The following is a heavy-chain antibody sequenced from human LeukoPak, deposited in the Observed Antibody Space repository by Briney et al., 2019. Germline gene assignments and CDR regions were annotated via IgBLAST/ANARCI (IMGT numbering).Heavy chain of an antibody. Sequence: GGSLRLSCAASGFSFSDYSMNWVPQAPGKGLEWVSGISGSGSITYYADSVKGRFTISRDNSKSTLFLEMSSPRAEDTAVYYCAKQTRYDSPAGGRGFDYWGQGTLVTVSS. CDR2: ISGSGSIT. V-gene: IGHV3-23*01. CDR1: GFSFSDYS. D-gene: IGHD3-22*01. J-gene: IGHJ4*02. CDR3: AKQTRYDSPAGGRGFDY.